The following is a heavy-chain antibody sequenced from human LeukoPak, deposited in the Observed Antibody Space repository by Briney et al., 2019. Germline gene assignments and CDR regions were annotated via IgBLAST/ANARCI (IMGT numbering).Heavy chain of an antibody. CDR3: ARDSNLVVTTD. CDR2: IYTSGST. V-gene: IGHV4-61*02. D-gene: IGHD3-22*01. J-gene: IGHJ4*02. Sequence: SETLSLTCTVSGGSISSGSYYWSWIRQPAGKGLEWIGRIYTSGSTNYNPSLKSRVTISVDTSKNQFSLKLSSVTAADTAVYYCARDSNLVVTTDWGQGTLVTVSS. CDR1: GGSISSGSYY.